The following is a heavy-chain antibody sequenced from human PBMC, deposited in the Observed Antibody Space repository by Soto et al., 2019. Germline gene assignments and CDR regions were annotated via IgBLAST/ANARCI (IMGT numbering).Heavy chain of an antibody. V-gene: IGHV4-4*07. CDR1: LDSISNSY. D-gene: IGHD3-22*01. CDR3: AKGRGFYSDNYFDP. CDR2: IYSSGNA. J-gene: IGHJ5*02. Sequence: QVQLLESGPGLVKPSETLSLTCSVSLDSISNSYWTWIRQPAGKGLEWIGHIYSSGNATYNPSLKSRVTMSLDTSKNQFSLSLKSVTAADTAIYYCAKGRGFYSDNYFDPWGQATQVTVSS.